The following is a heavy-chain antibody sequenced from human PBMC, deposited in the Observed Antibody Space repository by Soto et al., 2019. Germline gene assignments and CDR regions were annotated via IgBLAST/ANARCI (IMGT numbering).Heavy chain of an antibody. J-gene: IGHJ5*02. Sequence: PSETLSLTCTVSGGPISSGGYYWNWIRQHPGKGLEWIGYRYFSWKTYYNPSLKGRVTISVDTSKNQCSLRLSSVTAADTAVYYCARGVGVVGAQNWFDPWGQGTMVTVSS. CDR2: RYFSWKT. D-gene: IGHD1-26*01. V-gene: IGHV4-31*03. CDR1: GGPISSGGYY. CDR3: ARGVGVVGAQNWFDP.